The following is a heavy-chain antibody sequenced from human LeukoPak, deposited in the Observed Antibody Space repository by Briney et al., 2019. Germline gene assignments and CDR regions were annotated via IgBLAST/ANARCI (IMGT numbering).Heavy chain of an antibody. Sequence: GGSLRLSCAASGFTFSSYSMNWVRQAPGKGLEWVSSISSSSSYIYYADSVKGRFTISRDNAKNSLYLQMNSLRAEDTAVYYCARSERGSGWHHPVYYYYYYMDVWGKGTTVTVSS. CDR1: GFTFSSYS. CDR2: ISSSSSYI. CDR3: ARSERGSGWHHPVYYYYYYMDV. D-gene: IGHD6-19*01. V-gene: IGHV3-21*01. J-gene: IGHJ6*03.